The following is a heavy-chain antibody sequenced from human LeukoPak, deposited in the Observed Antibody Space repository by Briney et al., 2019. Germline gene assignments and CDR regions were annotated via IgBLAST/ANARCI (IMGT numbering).Heavy chain of an antibody. J-gene: IGHJ5*02. D-gene: IGHD4-23*01. V-gene: IGHV3-21*01. CDR2: ISSSSSYI. CDR1: GFTFSSYS. Sequence: GGSLRLSCAVSGFTFSSYSMNWVRQAPGKGLEWVSSISSSSSYIYYADSVKGRFTISRDNAKNSLYLQMNSLRAEDTAVYYCAREFGDYGGNSGWFDPWGQGTLVTVSS. CDR3: AREFGDYGGNSGWFDP.